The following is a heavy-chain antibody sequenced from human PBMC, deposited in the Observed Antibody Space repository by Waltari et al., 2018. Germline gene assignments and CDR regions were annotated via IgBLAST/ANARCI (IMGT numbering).Heavy chain of an antibody. CDR3: ARRHDFWSGYYKGWFDP. Sequence: QVQLQESGPGLVKPSETLSLTCAASGYSISSRYYWGWHRPPPGKGLEWIGSIYHSGSTYYNPSLKSRVTVSVDTSKNQFSLKLSSVTAADTAVYYCARRHDFWSGYYKGWFDPWGQGTLVTVSS. D-gene: IGHD3-3*01. CDR1: GYSISSRYY. J-gene: IGHJ5*02. V-gene: IGHV4-38-2*01. CDR2: IYHSGST.